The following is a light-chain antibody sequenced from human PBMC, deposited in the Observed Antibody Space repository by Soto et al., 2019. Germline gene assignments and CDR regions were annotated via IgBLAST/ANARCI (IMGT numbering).Light chain of an antibody. CDR2: GAS. V-gene: IGKV3-15*01. CDR1: QSVSSN. CDR3: QQYGSSGT. J-gene: IGKJ1*01. Sequence: EIVMTQSPVTLSVSPGEGATLSRRASQSVSSNLAWYQQKPGQAPRLLIYGASTRATGIPARFSGSGSGTDFTLTISRLEPEDFAVYYCQQYGSSGTFGQGTKVDIK.